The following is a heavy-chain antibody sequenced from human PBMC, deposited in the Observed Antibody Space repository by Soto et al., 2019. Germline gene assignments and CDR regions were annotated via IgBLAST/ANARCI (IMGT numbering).Heavy chain of an antibody. V-gene: IGHV4-31*01. J-gene: IGHJ4*02. Sequence: QVQLQESGPGLVKPSQTLSLTCTVSGDSISSGGYYWSWIRQHPGKGLEWIGYIYYSGSPHYNPSFKSQITISVETSKNQFSLNLSSVTAAETAMYYCARSSNTGSYCVCEYWGQGTLVTVSS. D-gene: IGHD1-26*01. CDR2: IYYSGSP. CDR1: GDSISSGGYY. CDR3: ARSSNTGSYCVCEY.